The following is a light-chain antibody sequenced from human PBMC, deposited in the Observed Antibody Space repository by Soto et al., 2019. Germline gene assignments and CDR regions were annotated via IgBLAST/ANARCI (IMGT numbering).Light chain of an antibody. CDR2: GAS. CDR1: QRISSN. Sequence: EIVMTQSPATLSVSPGERATLYCKASQRISSNLAWYQQKPGQPPRLLIYGASTRATGISARFSGSGSGTEFTPTISGLQSEDFAVYYCQQYGDSPATFGPGTKVDIK. J-gene: IGKJ3*01. CDR3: QQYGDSPAT. V-gene: IGKV3-15*01.